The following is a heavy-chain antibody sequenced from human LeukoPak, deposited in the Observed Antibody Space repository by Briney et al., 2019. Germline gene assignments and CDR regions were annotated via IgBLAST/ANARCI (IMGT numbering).Heavy chain of an antibody. CDR1: GFTFSSSA. D-gene: IGHD6-19*01. CDR3: ARVRSGWYEDY. Sequence: GGSLRLSCAASGFTFSSSAMTWVRQAPGKGLEWVSFISSSSVSKFYADSVKGRFTVSRDNAKNSLYLQMNSLRAEDTAVYYCARVRSGWYEDYWGQGTLVTVSS. V-gene: IGHV3-21*01. J-gene: IGHJ4*02. CDR2: ISSSSVSK.